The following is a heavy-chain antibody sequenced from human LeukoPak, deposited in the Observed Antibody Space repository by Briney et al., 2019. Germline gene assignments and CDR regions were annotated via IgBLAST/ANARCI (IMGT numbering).Heavy chain of an antibody. CDR3: ANGGVLLWFGDQFGY. CDR1: GFTFSSYA. Sequence: GGSLRLSCAASGFTFSSYAMSWVRQAPGKGLEWVSAISGSGGSPYYADSVKGRFTISRDNSKNTLYLQMNSLRAEDTAVYYCANGGVLLWFGDQFGYWGQGTLVTVSS. D-gene: IGHD3-10*01. J-gene: IGHJ4*02. CDR2: ISGSGGSP. V-gene: IGHV3-23*01.